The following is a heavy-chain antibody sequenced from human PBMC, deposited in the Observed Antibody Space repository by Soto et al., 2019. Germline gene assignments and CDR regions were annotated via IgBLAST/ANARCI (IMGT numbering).Heavy chain of an antibody. Sequence: ASVKVSWKSSGGTFSSYSISWVRQAPGQGLEWMGGIIPIFGTANYAQKFQGRVTITADESTSTAYMELSSLRSEDTAVYYCASGLVGATLSDAFDIWGQGTMVTVS. CDR2: IIPIFGTA. CDR3: ASGLVGATLSDAFDI. J-gene: IGHJ3*02. V-gene: IGHV1-69*13. CDR1: GGTFSSYS. D-gene: IGHD1-26*01.